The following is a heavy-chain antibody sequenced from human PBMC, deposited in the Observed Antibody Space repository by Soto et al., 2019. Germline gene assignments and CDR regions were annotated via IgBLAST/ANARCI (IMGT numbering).Heavy chain of an antibody. V-gene: IGHV1-8*02. D-gene: IGHD6-19*01. J-gene: IGHJ4*02. Sequence: QVQLVQSGAAVKRPGASVKVSCTTSGYKFADYNRNWVRQATGRGLEWLGYMNSFSGGSDFAPKFQDRLTLTKNTSISTAYLELTNLRDDDTAVYYCARGSAFQRTGNSDFWGQGTPVTVSS. CDR1: GYKFADYN. CDR2: MNSFSGGS. CDR3: ARGSAFQRTGNSDF.